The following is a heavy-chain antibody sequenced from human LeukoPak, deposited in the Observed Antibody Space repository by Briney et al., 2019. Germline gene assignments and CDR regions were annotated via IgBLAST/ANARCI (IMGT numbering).Heavy chain of an antibody. CDR3: AKEYDSGGYGANFDY. J-gene: IGHJ4*02. D-gene: IGHD3-10*01. CDR1: GFTFSSYA. CDR2: ISYDGSNK. V-gene: IGHV3-30-3*01. Sequence: GRSLRLSCAASGFTFSSYAMHWVRQAPGKGLEWVAVISYDGSNKYYADSVKGRFTISRDNSKNTMYLQMDSLRAEDTAVYYCAKEYDSGGYGANFDYWGQGTLVTVSS.